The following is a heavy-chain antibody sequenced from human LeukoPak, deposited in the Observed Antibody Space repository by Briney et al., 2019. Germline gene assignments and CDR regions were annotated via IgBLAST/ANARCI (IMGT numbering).Heavy chain of an antibody. V-gene: IGHV3-74*01. J-gene: IGHJ4*02. CDR1: GFTFSNYW. Sequence: PGGSLRLSCEGSGFTFSNYWMHWVRQAPGKGLVWVSRIDPDGSYTSSADSVRGRFTISRDNAKNTLFLQMNSLRVEDTAVYYCTRDASWPTTFTPGDDFDYWGQGTLVTVSS. D-gene: IGHD5-12*01. CDR3: TRDASWPTTFTPGDDFDY. CDR2: IDPDGSYT.